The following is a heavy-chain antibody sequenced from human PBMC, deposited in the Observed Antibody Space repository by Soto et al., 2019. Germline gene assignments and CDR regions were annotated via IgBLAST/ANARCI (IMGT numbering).Heavy chain of an antibody. D-gene: IGHD5-12*01. Sequence: GGSLRLSCAASGFTVSSNYMSWVRQAPGKGLEWVSVIYSGGSTYYADSVKGRFTISRDNSKNTLYLQMNSLRAEDTAVYYCAREGALLSGYAGSYYYYMDVWGKGTTVTVSS. CDR2: IYSGGST. J-gene: IGHJ6*03. CDR3: AREGALLSGYAGSYYYYMDV. V-gene: IGHV3-66*01. CDR1: GFTVSSNY.